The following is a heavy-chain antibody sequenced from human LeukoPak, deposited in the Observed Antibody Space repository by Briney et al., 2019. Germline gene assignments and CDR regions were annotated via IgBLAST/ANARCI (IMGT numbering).Heavy chain of an antibody. CDR3: AKDPYRYSSGWLYYFDY. CDR2: LSGSGGST. Sequence: GGSLRLSCAASGFTFSSYAMNWVRQAPGKGLEWVSALSGSGGSTYYADSVKGRFTISRGNSKNTLYLQMNSLRAEDTAVYYCAKDPYRYSSGWLYYFDYWGQGTLVTVSS. V-gene: IGHV3-23*01. J-gene: IGHJ4*02. D-gene: IGHD6-19*01. CDR1: GFTFSSYA.